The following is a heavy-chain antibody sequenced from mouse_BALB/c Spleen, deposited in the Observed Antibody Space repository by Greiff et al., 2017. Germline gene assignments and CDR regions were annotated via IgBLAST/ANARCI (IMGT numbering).Heavy chain of an antibody. Sequence: QVQLKQSGAELMKPGASVKISCKATGYTFSSYWIEWVKQRPGHGLEWIGEILPGSGSTNYNEKFKGKATFTADTSSNTAYMQLSSLTSEDSAVYYCAKRGDGYLYYAMDYWGQGTSVTVSS. D-gene: IGHD2-3*01. V-gene: IGHV1-9*01. CDR3: AKRGDGYLYYAMDY. CDR1: GYTFSSYW. J-gene: IGHJ4*01. CDR2: ILPGSGST.